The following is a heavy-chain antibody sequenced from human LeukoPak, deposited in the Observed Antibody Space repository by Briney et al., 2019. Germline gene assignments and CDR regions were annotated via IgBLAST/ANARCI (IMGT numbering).Heavy chain of an antibody. CDR1: GFTVSSNY. J-gene: IGHJ5*02. Sequence: GGSLRLSCAASGFTVSSNYMSRVRQAPGKGLEWVSVIYSGGSTYYADSVKGRFTISRDNSKNTLYLQMNSLRAEDTAVYYCARTDGPGIAADGYWFDPWGQGTLVTVSS. CDR2: IYSGGST. CDR3: ARTDGPGIAADGYWFDP. D-gene: IGHD6-13*01. V-gene: IGHV3-53*01.